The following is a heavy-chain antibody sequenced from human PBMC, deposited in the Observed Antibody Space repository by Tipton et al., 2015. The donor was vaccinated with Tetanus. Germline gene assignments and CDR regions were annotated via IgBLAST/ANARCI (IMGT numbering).Heavy chain of an antibody. CDR3: VRWGPGVTTWGFDF. V-gene: IGHV4-4*07. CDR2: LHSSGDT. D-gene: IGHD3-16*01. CDR1: GGSIRGHF. Sequence: TLSLTCTVSGGSIRGHFWSWIRQPAGKGLESIGRLHSSGDTTYNPPLKSRVTMSVDTSKTQFSLRLSSVTAADTALYFCVRWGPGVTTWGFDFWGQGTLVTVSS. J-gene: IGHJ4*02.